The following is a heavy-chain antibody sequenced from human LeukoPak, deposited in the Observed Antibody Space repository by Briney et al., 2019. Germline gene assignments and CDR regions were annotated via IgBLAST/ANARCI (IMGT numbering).Heavy chain of an antibody. Sequence: PGGSLRLSCAASGFTVSSDYMSWVRQAPGKGLEWVSVIYSGGSTYYADSVKGRFTISRDNSKNTLYLQMNSLRAEDTAVYYCAKGWRVEYYYDSSGYYLDYWGQGTLVTVSS. D-gene: IGHD3-22*01. V-gene: IGHV3-53*01. CDR1: GFTVSSDY. CDR3: AKGWRVEYYYDSSGYYLDY. J-gene: IGHJ4*02. CDR2: IYSGGST.